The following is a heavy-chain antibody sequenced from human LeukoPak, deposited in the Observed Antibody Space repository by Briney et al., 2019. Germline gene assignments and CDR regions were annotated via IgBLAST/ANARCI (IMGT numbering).Heavy chain of an antibody. D-gene: IGHD3-10*01. Sequence: SETLSLTCTVSGGSISSYYWSWLRQPPGKGLEWIGYIYYSGSTNYNPSLKSRVTISVDTSKNQFSLKLSSVTAADTAVYYCARGRWVRFFDYWGQGTLVTVSS. CDR2: IYYSGST. J-gene: IGHJ4*02. CDR1: GGSISSYY. V-gene: IGHV4-59*12. CDR3: ARGRWVRFFDY.